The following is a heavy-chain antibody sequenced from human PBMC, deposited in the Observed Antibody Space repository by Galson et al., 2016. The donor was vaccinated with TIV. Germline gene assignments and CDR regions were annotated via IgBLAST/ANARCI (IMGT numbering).Heavy chain of an antibody. V-gene: IGHV1-2*02. CDR2: FNPDSGAT. CDR1: GYIFITYY. CDR3: ARVNWARAFDY. Sequence: SVKVSCKASGYIFITYYIHWVRQAPGQGLEWLGWFNPDSGATQYAQKFQGRVTLTRDTSISTAYMERRRLISDDTAVYYCARVNWARAFDYWGQGTQVTVSS. D-gene: IGHD7-27*01. J-gene: IGHJ4*02.